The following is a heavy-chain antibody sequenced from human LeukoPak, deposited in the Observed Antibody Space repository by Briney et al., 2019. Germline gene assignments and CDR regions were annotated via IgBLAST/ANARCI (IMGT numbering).Heavy chain of an antibody. CDR3: AKAEVSGYYDH. CDR2: IKQDGSEK. CDR1: GFTFSSYW. J-gene: IGHJ5*02. D-gene: IGHD3-22*01. Sequence: PGGSLRLSCAASGFTFSSYWMSWVRQAPGKGLEWVANIKQDGSEKYYVDSVKGRFTISRDNAKNTLYLQINSLRAEDTAVYYCAKAEVSGYYDHWGQGTLVTVSS. V-gene: IGHV3-7*03.